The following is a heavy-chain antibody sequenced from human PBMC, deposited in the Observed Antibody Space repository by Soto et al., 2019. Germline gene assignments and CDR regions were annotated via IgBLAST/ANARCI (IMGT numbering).Heavy chain of an antibody. D-gene: IGHD6-6*01. Sequence: EVQVLESGGGLVQPGGSLRLSCAASGFTFSSSAMSWVRQAAGKGPEWVSALRGSGATTYYADSVKGRFTISRDNSKNTLYLQMNSLRAEDTAVYYCAKGRYSSSSSPYYMDVWGKGTTVTVSS. CDR2: LRGSGATT. V-gene: IGHV3-23*01. CDR1: GFTFSSSA. J-gene: IGHJ6*03. CDR3: AKGRYSSSSSPYYMDV.